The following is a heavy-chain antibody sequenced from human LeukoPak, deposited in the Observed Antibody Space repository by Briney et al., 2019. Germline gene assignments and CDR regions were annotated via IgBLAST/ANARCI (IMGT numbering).Heavy chain of an antibody. D-gene: IGHD5-18*01. V-gene: IGHV3-30*04. J-gene: IGHJ4*02. CDR1: GFTFSSYA. Sequence: GRSLGLSCAASGFTFSSYAMHWVRQAPGKGLEWVAVISYDGSNKYYADSVKGRFTISRDNSKNTLYLQMNSLRAEDTAVYYCAGYSLYYFDYWGQGTLVTVSS. CDR3: AGYSLYYFDY. CDR2: ISYDGSNK.